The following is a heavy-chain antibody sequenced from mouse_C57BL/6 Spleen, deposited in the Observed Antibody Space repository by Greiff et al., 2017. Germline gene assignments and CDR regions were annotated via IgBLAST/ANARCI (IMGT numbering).Heavy chain of an antibody. D-gene: IGHD2-1*01. J-gene: IGHJ4*01. V-gene: IGHV1-74*01. CDR1: GYTFTSYC. Sequence: QVQLQQPGAELVKPGASVKVSCKASGYTFTSYCMHWVKQRPGQGLEWIGSIHPSDSDTNYNQKFKGKATLTVDKSSSTAYMQLSSLTSEDSAVYYCAIYYGNYDYAMDYWGQGTSVTVSS. CDR2: IHPSDSDT. CDR3: AIYYGNYDYAMDY.